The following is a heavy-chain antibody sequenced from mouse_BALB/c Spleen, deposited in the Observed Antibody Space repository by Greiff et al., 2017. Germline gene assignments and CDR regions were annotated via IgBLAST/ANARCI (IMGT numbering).Heavy chain of an antibody. CDR2: ISSGGSYT. J-gene: IGHJ2*01. D-gene: IGHD1-1*01. V-gene: IGHV5-9-3*01. CDR1: GFTFSSYA. Sequence: EVQLVESGGGLVKPGGSLKLSCAASGFTFSSYAMSWVRQTPEKRLEWVATISSGGSYTYYPDSVKGRFTISRDNAKNTLYLQLSSLRSEDTAMYYCERQGEDYGFDYWGQGTTLTVAS. CDR3: ERQGEDYGFDY.